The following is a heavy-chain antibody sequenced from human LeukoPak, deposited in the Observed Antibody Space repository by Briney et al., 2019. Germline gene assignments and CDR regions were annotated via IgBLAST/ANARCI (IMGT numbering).Heavy chain of an antibody. J-gene: IGHJ4*02. D-gene: IGHD2-15*01. Sequence: GWSLRLSCAASGFTVSNYWMSWVRQAPGKRLDWVANIKKDGSEKYYVESVKGRFTISRDNAKNSLYLQMNSLRAEDTALYYCAREDQPRGTFDYWGQGILVTVSS. CDR3: AREDQPRGTFDY. CDR2: IKKDGSEK. CDR1: GFTVSNYW. V-gene: IGHV3-7*05.